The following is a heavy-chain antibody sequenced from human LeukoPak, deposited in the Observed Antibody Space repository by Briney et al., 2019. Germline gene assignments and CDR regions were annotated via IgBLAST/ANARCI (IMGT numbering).Heavy chain of an antibody. Sequence: KXSGYTFTGYYMLWVRQAPGQGLEWMGWINPNSGGTNYAQKFQGRVTMTRDTSISTAYMELSRLRSDDTAVYYCARVSRVYSLDYWGQGTLVTVSS. CDR2: INPNSGGT. CDR1: GYTFTGYY. CDR3: ARVSRVYSLDY. D-gene: IGHD2/OR15-2a*01. V-gene: IGHV1-2*02. J-gene: IGHJ4*02.